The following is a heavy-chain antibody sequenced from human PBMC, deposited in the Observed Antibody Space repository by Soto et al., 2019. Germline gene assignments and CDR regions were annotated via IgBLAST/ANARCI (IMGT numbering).Heavy chain of an antibody. J-gene: IGHJ4*02. Sequence: QVQLVQSGAEVKKPGSSVKVSCKASGGTFSSYAISWVRQAPGQGLEWMGGIIPIFGTANYAQKFQGRVTITADESTSTAYMELSSLRSEDTAVYYCARDQGADYYDSSGYRYFDYWGQGTLVTVSS. CDR3: ARDQGADYYDSSGYRYFDY. V-gene: IGHV1-69*12. D-gene: IGHD3-22*01. CDR1: GGTFSSYA. CDR2: IIPIFGTA.